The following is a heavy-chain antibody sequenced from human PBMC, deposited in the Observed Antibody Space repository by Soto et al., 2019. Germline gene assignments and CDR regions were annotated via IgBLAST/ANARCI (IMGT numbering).Heavy chain of an antibody. D-gene: IGHD2-15*01. J-gene: IGHJ3*02. CDR3: TRDLHVVVVAVEPGDI. CDR1: GYSYRSYG. V-gene: IGHV1-18*01. Sequence: QVQLVQSGAEVKKPGASVKVSCKTSGYSYRSYGITWVRQAPGQGLEWMGWINPYNGRTNYAQKVQGRVTMTTDTSTRTAYMELRSLRSDDTAVYYCTRDLHVVVVAVEPGDIWGQGTLVTVSS. CDR2: INPYNGRT.